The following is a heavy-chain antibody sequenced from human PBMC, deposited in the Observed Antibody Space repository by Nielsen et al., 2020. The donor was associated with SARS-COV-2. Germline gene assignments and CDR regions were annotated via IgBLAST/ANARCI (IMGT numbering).Heavy chain of an antibody. CDR2: IEEDGSEK. J-gene: IGHJ4*02. V-gene: IGHV3-7*01. D-gene: IGHD5-12*01. CDR1: RFTFDDYA. CDR3: ARDGGGIYTL. Sequence: GESLKISCAASRFTFDDYAMHWVRQAPGKGLEWVANIEEDGSEKFYLDSVKGRFTISRDNAKNSLYLQMNSLRDEDTAVYYCARDGGGIYTLWGQGTLVTVSS.